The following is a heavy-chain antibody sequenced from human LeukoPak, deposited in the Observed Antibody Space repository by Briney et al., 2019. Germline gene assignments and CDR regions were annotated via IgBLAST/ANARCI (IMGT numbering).Heavy chain of an antibody. CDR2: IYYSGST. V-gene: IGHV4-59*01. J-gene: IGHJ4*02. D-gene: IGHD5-24*01. Sequence: SETLSLTCTVSGGSISSYYWSWIRQPPGKGLEWIGYIYYSGSTNYNPSLKSRVTISVDTSKNQFSLKLSSVTAADTAVYYCASPPLDGYNRDYWGQGTLVTVSS. CDR1: GGSISSYY. CDR3: ASPPLDGYNRDY.